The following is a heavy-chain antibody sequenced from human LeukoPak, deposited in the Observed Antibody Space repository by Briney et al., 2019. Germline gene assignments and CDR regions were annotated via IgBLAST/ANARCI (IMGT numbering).Heavy chain of an antibody. J-gene: IGHJ4*02. D-gene: IGHD3-9*01. CDR3: ARVARYYDILTGYGTYFDY. V-gene: IGHV3-7*01. CDR1: GFTFSSYW. Sequence: PGGSLRLSCAASGFTFSSYWMSWVRQAPGKGLEWVANIKQDGSEKYYVDSVKGRFTISRDNAKNSLYLQMNSLRAEDTAVYYCARVARYYDILTGYGTYFDYWGQGTLVTVSS. CDR2: IKQDGSEK.